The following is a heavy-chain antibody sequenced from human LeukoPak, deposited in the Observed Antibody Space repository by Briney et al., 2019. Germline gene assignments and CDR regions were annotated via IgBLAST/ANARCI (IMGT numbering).Heavy chain of an antibody. Sequence: QTGGSLRLSCAASGFTFSSYAMSWVRQAPGKGLEWVSAISGSGGSTYYADSVKGRFTISRDNSKNTLYLQMNSLRAEDTAVYYCANDDYYDSSGYYSHDAFDIWGQGTMVTVSS. CDR3: ANDDYYDSSGYYSHDAFDI. CDR2: ISGSGGST. J-gene: IGHJ3*02. D-gene: IGHD3-22*01. V-gene: IGHV3-23*01. CDR1: GFTFSSYA.